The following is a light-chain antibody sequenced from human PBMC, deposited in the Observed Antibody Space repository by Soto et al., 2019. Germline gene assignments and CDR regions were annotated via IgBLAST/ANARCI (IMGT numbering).Light chain of an antibody. J-gene: IGLJ2*01. V-gene: IGLV2-14*01. CDR3: SSYTSSNI. CDR2: DVS. Sequence: QSALTQPASVSGSPGQSITISCTGTSSDVGGYNYVSWYQQHPGKAPKLMIYDVSNRPSGVSNRFSGSKSGNTASLTISGFQSEDAADYYFSSYTSSNIFGGGTKLTVL. CDR1: SSDVGGYNY.